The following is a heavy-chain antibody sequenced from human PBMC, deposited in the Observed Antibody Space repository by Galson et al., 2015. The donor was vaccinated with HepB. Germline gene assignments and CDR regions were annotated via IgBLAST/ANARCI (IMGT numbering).Heavy chain of an antibody. Sequence: SLRLSCAASGFGLSNSAMHWVRQAPGKGLEWVAKISYDAKNVYYAESVRGRSAISRDYSKNALYLEMNSLRVGDTAVYYCAADATTIVTAFDYWGQGTLVTVSS. V-gene: IGHV3-30*03. CDR3: AADATTIVTAFDY. CDR1: GFGLSNSA. CDR2: ISYDAKNV. J-gene: IGHJ4*02. D-gene: IGHD2-21*02.